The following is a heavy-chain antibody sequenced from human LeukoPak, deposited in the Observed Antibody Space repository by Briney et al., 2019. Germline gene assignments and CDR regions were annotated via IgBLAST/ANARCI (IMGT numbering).Heavy chain of an antibody. CDR2: ISAGGSRT. D-gene: IGHD3-9*01. Sequence: GGSLRLSCAASGFTFSDHIMTWGRQAPGKGLEWVSTISAGGSRTYYAESVQGRFTISRDNSKNTIYLQMNSLRAEDTAEYYCAKGYFSAWGQGTLVTVSS. J-gene: IGHJ5*02. CDR3: AKGYFSA. V-gene: IGHV3-23*01. CDR1: GFTFSDHI.